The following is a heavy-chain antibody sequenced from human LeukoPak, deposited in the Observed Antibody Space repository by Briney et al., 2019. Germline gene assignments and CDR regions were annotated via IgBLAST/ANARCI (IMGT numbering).Heavy chain of an antibody. CDR2: IYGSGST. CDR3: AREGTASYYDSSGYYYFDY. V-gene: IGHV4-31*03. CDR1: GGSISSGGYY. D-gene: IGHD3-22*01. Sequence: PSETLSLTCSVSGGSISSGGYYWSWIRQHPGKGLEWIGFIYGSGSTYYKSSLKSRVTISVDTSKNQFSLKLSSVTAADTAVYYCAREGTASYYDSSGYYYFDYWGQGTLVTVSS. J-gene: IGHJ4*02.